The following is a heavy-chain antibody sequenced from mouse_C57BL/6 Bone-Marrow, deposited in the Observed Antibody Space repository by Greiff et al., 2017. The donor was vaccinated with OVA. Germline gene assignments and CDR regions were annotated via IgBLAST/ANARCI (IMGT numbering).Heavy chain of an antibody. J-gene: IGHJ3*01. Sequence: VQLQQSGPELVKPGASVKMSCKASGYTFTDYNMHWVKQSHGKSLEWIGYINPNNGGTSSNQKFKGKATLTVNKSSSTAYMELRSLTSEDSASYMCAKELGRGRLGWYAYWGQGTLVTVSA. CDR1: GYTFTDYN. CDR2: INPNNGGT. D-gene: IGHD4-1*01. V-gene: IGHV1-22*01. CDR3: AKELGRGRLGWYAY.